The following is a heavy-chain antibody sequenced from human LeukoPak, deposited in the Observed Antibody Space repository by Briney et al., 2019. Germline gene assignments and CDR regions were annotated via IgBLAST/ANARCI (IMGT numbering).Heavy chain of an antibody. CDR2: ISSRANTI. V-gene: IGHV3-11*04. D-gene: IGHD3-3*01. CDR1: GFTFSDHY. CDR3: ARCHHDFWSGKYYYYYMDV. Sequence: GGSLRLSCAASGFTFSDHYMTWIRQAPGRGLEWLSYISSRANTIYYADSVKGRFTISRDNAENSLYLQMNSLRAEDTAVYYCARCHHDFWSGKYYYYYMDVWGNGTTVTVSS. J-gene: IGHJ6*03.